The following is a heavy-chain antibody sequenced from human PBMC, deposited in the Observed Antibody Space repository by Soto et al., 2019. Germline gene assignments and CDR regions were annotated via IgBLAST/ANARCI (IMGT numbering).Heavy chain of an antibody. CDR1: GVSIHNSHSF. D-gene: IGHD2-21*01. Sequence: SETLSLTCTVSGVSIHNSHSFWAWIRQPPGKGLQYIASVYHNGGAHYNSSLKSRVTISVDTANNQVSLRMRSLTAADTAFYYCGRVVEGATRHTDPDSWGQGILVTVSS. CDR3: GRVVEGATRHTDPDS. J-gene: IGHJ5*01. V-gene: IGHV4-39*01. CDR2: VYHNGGA.